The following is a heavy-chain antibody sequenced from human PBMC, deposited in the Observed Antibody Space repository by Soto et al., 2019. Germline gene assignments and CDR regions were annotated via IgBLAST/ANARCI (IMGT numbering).Heavy chain of an antibody. J-gene: IGHJ4*02. Sequence: LGESLKISCKCSGYSFTSYWISWVRQMPGKGLEWMGRIDPSDSYTNYSPSFQGHVTISADKSISTAYLQWSSLKASDTAMYYCARPGGYCSSTSCYWASIDFDYWGQGTLVTVSS. CDR3: ARPGGYCSSTSCYWASIDFDY. CDR2: IDPSDSYT. D-gene: IGHD2-2*01. V-gene: IGHV5-10-1*01. CDR1: GYSFTSYW.